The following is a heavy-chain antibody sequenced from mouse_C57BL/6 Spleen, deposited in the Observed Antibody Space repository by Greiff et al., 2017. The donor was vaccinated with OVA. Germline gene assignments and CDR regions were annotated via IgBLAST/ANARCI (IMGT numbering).Heavy chain of an antibody. CDR2: ISYDGSN. CDR1: GYSITSGYY. V-gene: IGHV3-6*01. Sequence: EVQLQQSGPGLVKPSQSLSLTCSVTGYSITSGYYWNWIPQFPGNKLEWMGYISYDGSNNYNPSLKNRISITRDTSKNQFFLKLNSVTTEDTATYYCASTIYDGYFYAMDYWGQGTSVTVSS. J-gene: IGHJ4*01. D-gene: IGHD2-3*01. CDR3: ASTIYDGYFYAMDY.